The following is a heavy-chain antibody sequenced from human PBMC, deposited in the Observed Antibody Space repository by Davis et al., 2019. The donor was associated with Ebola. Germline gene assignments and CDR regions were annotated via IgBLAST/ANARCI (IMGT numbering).Heavy chain of an antibody. CDR3: ARAGVNSYDSSGYYYDY. CDR1: GFTFTRYS. V-gene: IGHV3-48*02. D-gene: IGHD3-22*01. J-gene: IGHJ4*02. CDR2: ISSSSSTI. Sequence: PAGSLTLSCAASGFTFTRYSMHWVRQAPGKGLEWVSYISSSSSTIYYADSVKGRFTISRDNAKNSLYLQMNSLRDEDTAVYFCARAGVNSYDSSGYYYDYWGQGTLVTVSS.